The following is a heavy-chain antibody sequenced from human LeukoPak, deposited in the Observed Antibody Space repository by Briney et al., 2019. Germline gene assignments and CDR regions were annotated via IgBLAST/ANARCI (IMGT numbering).Heavy chain of an antibody. V-gene: IGHV1-2*02. Sequence: GASVKVSCKASGYTFSGYYMHWVRQAPGQGREWMGWINPNSGGTNYAQKFQGRVTMTRDTSISTAYMELSRMRSDDTAVYYCARDRKRWLQSRAFDYWGQGTLVTASS. CDR2: INPNSGGT. CDR3: ARDRKRWLQSRAFDY. CDR1: GYTFSGYY. D-gene: IGHD5-24*01. J-gene: IGHJ4*02.